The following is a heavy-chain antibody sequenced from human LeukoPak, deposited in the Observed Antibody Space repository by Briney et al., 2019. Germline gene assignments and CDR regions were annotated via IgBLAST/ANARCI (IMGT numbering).Heavy chain of an antibody. CDR2: IYYSGST. CDR3: AAGGVAATHNWFDP. V-gene: IGHV4-59*01. J-gene: IGHJ5*02. Sequence: SETLSLTCTVSGGSISSYYWSWIRQPPGKGLEWIGYIYYSGSTNYNPSLKSRVTISVDTSKNQFSLKLSPVTAADTAVYYCAAGGVAATHNWFDPWGQGTLVTVSS. CDR1: GGSISSYY. D-gene: IGHD2-15*01.